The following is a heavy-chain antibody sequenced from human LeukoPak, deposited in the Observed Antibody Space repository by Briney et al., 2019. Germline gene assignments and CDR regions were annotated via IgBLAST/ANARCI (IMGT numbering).Heavy chain of an antibody. V-gene: IGHV1-46*01. D-gene: IGHD3-22*01. CDR2: INPSGGST. CDR3: ARDDYYYDSSGYTYYFDY. J-gene: IGHJ4*02. Sequence: GASVKVSCKXSGYTFTSYYMHWVRQAPGQGLEGMGIINPSGGSTSYAQKFQGRVTMTRDTSTSTVYMELSSLRSEDTAVYYCARDDYYYDSSGYTYYFDYWGQGTLVTVSS. CDR1: GYTFTSYY.